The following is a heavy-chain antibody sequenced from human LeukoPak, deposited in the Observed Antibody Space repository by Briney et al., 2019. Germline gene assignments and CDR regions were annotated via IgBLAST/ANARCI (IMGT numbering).Heavy chain of an antibody. CDR2: ISGSGGST. CDR3: AKEREAAAAYYYYYGMDV. J-gene: IGHJ6*04. CDR1: GFTFSSYA. D-gene: IGHD6-25*01. V-gene: IGHV3-23*01. Sequence: GGSLRLSCAASGFTFSSYAMSWVRQAPGQGLEWVSAISGSGGSTYYADSVKGRFTISRDNSKNTLYLQMNSLRAEDTAVYYCAKEREAAAAYYYYYGMDVWGKGTTVTVSS.